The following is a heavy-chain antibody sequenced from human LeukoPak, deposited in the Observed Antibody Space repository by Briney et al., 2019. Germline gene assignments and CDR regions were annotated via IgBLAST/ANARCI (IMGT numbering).Heavy chain of an antibody. Sequence: GGSLRLSCAASGFTFSDYYMSWIRQAPGKGLEWILYISSSGTTTYYADSVKGRFTISRDNAENSLYPQMNSLRAEDTAVYYCARDQGHYDYYMDVWGQGTTVTVSS. V-gene: IGHV3-11*01. CDR3: ARDQGHYDYYMDV. CDR2: ISSSGTTT. J-gene: IGHJ6*03. CDR1: GFTFSDYY.